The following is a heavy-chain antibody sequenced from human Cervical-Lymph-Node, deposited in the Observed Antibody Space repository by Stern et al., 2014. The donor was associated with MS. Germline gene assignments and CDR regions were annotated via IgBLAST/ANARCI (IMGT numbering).Heavy chain of an antibody. V-gene: IGHV3-30-3*01. D-gene: IGHD5-18*01. Sequence: HVQLVESGGGVVQPGRSLRLSCAASGFTFSSYTMHWVRQAPGKGLECVALISYDGSNKYYADSVKGRFTISRDNSKNTLYLQMNSLRAEDTAVYYCARVDTAMVTLYYYGMDVWGQGTTVTVSS. CDR3: ARVDTAMVTLYYYGMDV. CDR2: ISYDGSNK. CDR1: GFTFSSYT. J-gene: IGHJ6*02.